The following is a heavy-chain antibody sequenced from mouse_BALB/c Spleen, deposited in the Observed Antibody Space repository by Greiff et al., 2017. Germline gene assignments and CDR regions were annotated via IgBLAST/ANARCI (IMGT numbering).Heavy chain of an antibody. Sequence: VQLQQSGPELVAPSQSLSITCTASGFSLTSYGVHWVRQPPGKGLEWLVVIWSDGSTTYNTALKTRLSISTDNSKSQVFLKMNSLQTDYTAVYYCARHGYGNHFAYWGQGTLVTVSA. CDR3: ARHGYGNHFAY. V-gene: IGHV2-6-2*01. CDR2: IWSDGST. J-gene: IGHJ3*01. D-gene: IGHD2-10*02. CDR1: GFSLTSYG.